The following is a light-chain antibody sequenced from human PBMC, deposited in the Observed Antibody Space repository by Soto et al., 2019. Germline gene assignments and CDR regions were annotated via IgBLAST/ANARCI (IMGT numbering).Light chain of an antibody. CDR1: QDIRHD. Sequence: AIQLTQSPSSLSASVGDLVTITRRASQDIRHDLSWYQQSPGKAPKLLIYGGASLQSGVPSRFRGSISGTDFTLTITSLQPEDFATYYGLQDYDYPWTFGQGTRLQVK. CDR3: LQDYDYPWT. J-gene: IGKJ1*01. CDR2: GGA. V-gene: IGKV1-6*01.